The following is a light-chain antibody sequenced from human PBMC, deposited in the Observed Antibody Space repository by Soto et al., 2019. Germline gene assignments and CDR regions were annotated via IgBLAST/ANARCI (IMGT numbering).Light chain of an antibody. Sequence: QSALTQPASVSGSPGRSVTISCTGSSSDIGGFNYVSWYQHLPGRAPKLIIYDVTNRPSGISYRFSASKSGGTASLTISGLQAEDEGYYYCTSYSSSTTHVVFGGGTKVTVL. V-gene: IGLV2-14*03. CDR3: TSYSSSTTHVV. CDR1: SSDIGGFNY. J-gene: IGLJ2*01. CDR2: DVT.